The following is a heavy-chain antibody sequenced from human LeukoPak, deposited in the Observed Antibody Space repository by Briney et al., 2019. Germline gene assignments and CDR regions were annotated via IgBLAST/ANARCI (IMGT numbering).Heavy chain of an antibody. CDR2: INHSGST. D-gene: IGHD2/OR15-2a*01. J-gene: IGHJ3*01. CDR3: ARGDYFGYGDVFDF. V-gene: IGHV4-34*01. Sequence: SETLSLTCAVYGGSFTGYYWSWIRQSPDKGPEWIGEINHSGSTNYNPSLKSRVTMSVDTSNDHFFVELTSVTAADTAMYYCARGDYFGYGDVFDFWGQGTMVTVSS. CDR1: GGSFTGYY.